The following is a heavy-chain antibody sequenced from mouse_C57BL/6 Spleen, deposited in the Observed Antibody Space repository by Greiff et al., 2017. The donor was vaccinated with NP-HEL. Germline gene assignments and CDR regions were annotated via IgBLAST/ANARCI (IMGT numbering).Heavy chain of an antibody. CDR3: TRDYSNLYAMDY. V-gene: IGHV5-9-1*02. D-gene: IGHD2-5*01. Sequence: EVKLMESGEGLVKPGGSLKLPCAASGFTFSSYAMSWVRQTPEKRLEWVAYISSGGDYIYYADTVKGRFTISRDNARNTLYLQMSSLKSEDTAMYYCTRDYSNLYAMDYWGQGTSVTVSS. CDR1: GFTFSSYA. J-gene: IGHJ4*01. CDR2: ISSGGDYI.